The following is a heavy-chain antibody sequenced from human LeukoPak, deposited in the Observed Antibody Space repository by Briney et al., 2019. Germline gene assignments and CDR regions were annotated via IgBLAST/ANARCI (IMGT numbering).Heavy chain of an antibody. CDR2: ISAYNGNT. CDR1: GYTFTSYG. D-gene: IGHD1-26*01. CDR3: ARIVGAFGGGPDNWFDP. J-gene: IGHJ5*02. Sequence: GASVKVSCKASGYTFTSYGISWVRQAPGQGLVWMGWISAYNGNTNYAQKLQGRVTMTTDTSTSTAYMELRSLRSDDTAVYYCARIVGAFGGGPDNWFDPWGQGTLVTVSS. V-gene: IGHV1-18*01.